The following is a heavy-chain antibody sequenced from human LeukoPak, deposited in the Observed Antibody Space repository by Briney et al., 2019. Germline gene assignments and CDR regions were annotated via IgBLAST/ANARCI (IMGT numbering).Heavy chain of an antibody. CDR2: ISSSGSTI. V-gene: IGHV3-48*03. J-gene: IGHJ1*01. CDR1: GFTFSSYE. Sequence: PGGSLRLSCAASGFTFSSYEMNWVRQAPGKGLEWVSYISSSGSTIYYADSVKGRFTISRDNSKNTLYLQMNSLRAEDTAVYYCARGGKIPMAGTRSPQYFQHWGQGTLVTVSS. D-gene: IGHD6-19*01. CDR3: ARGGKIPMAGTRSPQYFQH.